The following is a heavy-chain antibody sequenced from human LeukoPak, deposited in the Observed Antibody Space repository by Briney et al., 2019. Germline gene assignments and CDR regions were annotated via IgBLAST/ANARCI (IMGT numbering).Heavy chain of an antibody. CDR3: ARGDFWSGYALDY. CDR2: MNPNSGNT. D-gene: IGHD3-3*01. V-gene: IGHV1-8*03. Sequence: ASVKVSCKASGYTFTSYDINWVRQATGQGLEWMGWMNPNSGNTGYAQKFQGRVTITRNTSISTAYMEPSSLRSEDTAVYYCARGDFWSGYALDYWGQGTLVTVSS. CDR1: GYTFTSYD. J-gene: IGHJ4*02.